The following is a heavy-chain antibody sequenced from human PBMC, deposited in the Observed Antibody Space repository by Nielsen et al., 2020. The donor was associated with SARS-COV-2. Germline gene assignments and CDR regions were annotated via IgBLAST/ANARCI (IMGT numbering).Heavy chain of an antibody. D-gene: IGHD6-19*01. J-gene: IGHJ5*02. Sequence: GESLKISCAASGFTVSSNYMSWVRQAPGKGLEWVSVIYSGGSTYYADSVKGRFTISRDNSKNTLYLQMNSLRAEDTAVYYCARDFKYSSGWSDPWFDPWGQGTPVTVSS. CDR3: ARDFKYSSGWSDPWFDP. CDR2: IYSGGST. CDR1: GFTVSSNY. V-gene: IGHV3-66*01.